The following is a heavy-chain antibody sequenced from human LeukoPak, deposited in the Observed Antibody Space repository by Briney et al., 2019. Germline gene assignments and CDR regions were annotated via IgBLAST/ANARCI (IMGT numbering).Heavy chain of an antibody. CDR2: ISSSSSYI. CDR1: GFTFSSYS. Sequence: GGSLRLSCAASGFTFSSYSMNWVRQAPGKGLEWVSSISSSSSYIYYADSVKGRFTISRDNAKNSLYLQMNSLRAEDTAVYYCARVKYYYDSSGHSGYYYYMDVWGKGATVTVSS. D-gene: IGHD3-22*01. CDR3: ARVKYYYDSSGHSGYYYYMDV. V-gene: IGHV3-21*01. J-gene: IGHJ6*03.